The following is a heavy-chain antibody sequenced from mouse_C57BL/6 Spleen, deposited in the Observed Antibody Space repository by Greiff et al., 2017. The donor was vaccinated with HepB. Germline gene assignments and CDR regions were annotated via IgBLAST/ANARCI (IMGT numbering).Heavy chain of an antibody. D-gene: IGHD1-1*01. CDR1: GYAFSSSW. J-gene: IGHJ2*01. CDR3: ARDPITTVVALDY. CDR2: IYPGDGDT. V-gene: IGHV1-82*01. Sequence: QVQLKESGPELVKPGASVKISCKASGYAFSSSWMNWVKQRPGKGLEWIGRIYPGDGDTNYNGKFKGKATLTADKSSSTAYMQLSSLTSEDSAVYFCARDPITTVVALDYWGQGTTLTVSS.